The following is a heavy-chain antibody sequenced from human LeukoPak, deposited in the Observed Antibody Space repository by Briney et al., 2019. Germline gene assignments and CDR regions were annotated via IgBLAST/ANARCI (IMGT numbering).Heavy chain of an antibody. J-gene: IGHJ4*02. CDR2: IYHSGST. D-gene: IGHD3-16*01. Sequence: SETLSLTCAVSGGSISSNWWSWVRQPPGKGLECIGEIYHSGSTNYNPSLKSRVTISVDKSKKQFSLKLTSVTAADTAVYYCARMEGSDATIDYWGQGTLVTVPS. V-gene: IGHV4-4*02. CDR3: ARMEGSDATIDY. CDR1: GGSISSNW.